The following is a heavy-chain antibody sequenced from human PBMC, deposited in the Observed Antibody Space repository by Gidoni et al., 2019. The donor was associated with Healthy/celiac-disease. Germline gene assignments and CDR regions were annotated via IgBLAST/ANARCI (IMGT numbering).Heavy chain of an antibody. CDR2: ISSGSGST. CDR3: AKGGDYASPTFAYGMDV. D-gene: IGHD4-17*01. J-gene: IGHJ6*02. CDR1: GFTFSTYA. Sequence: EVQLVESGGGLIQPGGSLRLSCAASGFTFSTYAMSWVRQAPGKGLEWVSCISSGSGSTYSADSVKGRFTISRDNSKNTLYLQMNILRAEDTALYYCAKGGDYASPTFAYGMDVWGQGTTVTVSS. V-gene: IGHV3-23*04.